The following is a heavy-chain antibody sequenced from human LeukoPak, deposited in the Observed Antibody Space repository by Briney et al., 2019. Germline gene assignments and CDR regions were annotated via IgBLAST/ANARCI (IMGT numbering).Heavy chain of an antibody. CDR2: ISYDGSNK. D-gene: IGHD3-16*01. CDR3: ARGDDYVWGSYMTAFDY. J-gene: IGHJ4*02. V-gene: IGHV3-30-3*01. CDR1: GFTFSSYA. Sequence: GGSLRLSCAASGFTFSSYAMHWVRQAPGKGLEWVAVISYDGSNKYYADSVKGRFTISRDNSKNTLYLQMNSLRAEDTAVYYCARGDDYVWGSYMTAFDYWGQGTLVTVSS.